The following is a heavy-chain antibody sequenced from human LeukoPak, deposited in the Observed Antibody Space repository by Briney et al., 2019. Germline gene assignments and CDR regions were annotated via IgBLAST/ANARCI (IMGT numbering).Heavy chain of an antibody. Sequence: GGSLRLSCAASGFTFSSNWMHWVRQAPGKGLVWVSRIKSDGSSTSYADSVKGRFTISRDNAKNTLYLQMNSLRAEDTAVYYCARDYYYYYMDVWGKGTTVTVSS. J-gene: IGHJ6*03. CDR1: GFTFSSNW. CDR2: IKSDGSST. V-gene: IGHV3-74*01. CDR3: ARDYYYYYMDV.